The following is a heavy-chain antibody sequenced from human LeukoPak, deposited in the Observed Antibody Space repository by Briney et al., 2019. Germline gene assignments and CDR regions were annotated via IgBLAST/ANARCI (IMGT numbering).Heavy chain of an antibody. CDR1: GFTFDDYA. CDR2: IXXNSGSX. V-gene: IGHV3-9*01. J-gene: IGHJ4*02. CDR3: XXDIKWGXTXXXSFXY. Sequence: GRSLRLSCAASGFTFDDYAMHWVRQAPGKGLEWVSGIXXNSGSXGYXDSVKGRFTISRDNSKNTLYLQMNSLRAEDTAIYYCXXDIKWGXTXXXSFXYWGQGTLVTVSS. D-gene: IGHD1-26*01.